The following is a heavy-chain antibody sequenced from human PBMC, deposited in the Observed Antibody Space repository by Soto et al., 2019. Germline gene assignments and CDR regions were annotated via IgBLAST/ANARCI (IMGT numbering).Heavy chain of an antibody. CDR2: IIPIFGTA. V-gene: IGHV1-69*01. J-gene: IGHJ6*02. Sequence: QVQLVQSGAEVKKPGSSAKVSCKASGGTFSSYAISWVRQAPGQGLEWMGGIIPIFGTANYAQKFQGRVTITADESTSTAYMELSSLRSEDTAVYYCAASGARRVAYYYYYGMDVWGQGTTVTVSS. CDR1: GGTFSSYA. CDR3: AASGARRVAYYYYYGMDV. D-gene: IGHD1-26*01.